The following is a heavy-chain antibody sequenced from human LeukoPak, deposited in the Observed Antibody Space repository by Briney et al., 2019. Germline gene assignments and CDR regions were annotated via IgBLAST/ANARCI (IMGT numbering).Heavy chain of an antibody. CDR1: GYTFTGYY. CDR3: AREFSSKLEWLAYVTGDDAFDV. CDR2: INPNSGGT. Sequence: ASVKVSCKASGYTFTGYYIHWVRQAPGQGLELMGWINPNSGGTNYAHKFQGRVTMTRDTSITTAYMEVSGLRSDDTAVYYCAREFSSKLEWLAYVTGDDAFDVWDQGTMITVS. J-gene: IGHJ3*01. D-gene: IGHD3-3*01. V-gene: IGHV1-2*02.